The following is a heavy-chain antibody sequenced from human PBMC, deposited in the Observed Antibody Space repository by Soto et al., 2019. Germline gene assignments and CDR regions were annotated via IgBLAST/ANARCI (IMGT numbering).Heavy chain of an antibody. CDR1: GGSIRSAGHS. CDR3: ARVLNDAFDF. V-gene: IGHV4-30-2*01. D-gene: IGHD3-16*01. J-gene: IGHJ3*01. Sequence: QLQLQESGAGLVKPSETLSLTCTVSGGSIRSAGHSWGWIPQTPEKGLEWIAYIYHSGSTFYNPSLRSRVTLSLDTSKNQFSLKVNSVTAADTAVYYCARVLNDAFDFWGQGAMVTVSS. CDR2: IYHSGST.